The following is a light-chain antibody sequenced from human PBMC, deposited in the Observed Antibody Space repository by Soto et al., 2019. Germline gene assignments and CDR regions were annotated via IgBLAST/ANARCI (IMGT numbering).Light chain of an antibody. J-gene: IGKJ1*01. CDR3: QQWGGSPPT. CDR2: GAS. Sequence: IVLTQSPGTLSLSPGESATLSCRASQSVSSSYLVWYQQKPGQAPRLLMSGASSRATGIPDRVRGLEYGKDFTLTISGLEPEEGAVDDGQQWGGSPPTFGQGTKVDIK. CDR1: QSVSSSY. V-gene: IGKV3-20*01.